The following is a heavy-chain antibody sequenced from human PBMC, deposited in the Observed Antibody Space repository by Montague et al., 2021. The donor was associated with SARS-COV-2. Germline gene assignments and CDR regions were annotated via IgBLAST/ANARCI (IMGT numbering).Heavy chain of an antibody. V-gene: IGHV3-21*01. J-gene: IGHJ4*02. CDR1: AFTFSSYT. CDR2: ISPSSNFI. D-gene: IGHD2-15*01. CDR3: ARDLGSSNSDY. Sequence: SLRLSCAASAFTFSSYTMNWVRQDPGRGLEWVSSISPSSNFIYYADSVKGRFTISRDNAKNSLYLQMNSLRADDTAVYFCARDLGSSNSDYWGQGTLVTASS.